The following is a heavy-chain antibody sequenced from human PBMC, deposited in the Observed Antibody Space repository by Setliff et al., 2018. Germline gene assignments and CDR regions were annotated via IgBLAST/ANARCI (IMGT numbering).Heavy chain of an antibody. CDR1: GYAVTGYH. CDR2: INPSGGSA. D-gene: IGHD6-13*01. Sequence: GASVKVSCKASGYAVTGYHIHWVRQAPGQGLEWMGIINPSGGSASVVDKFQGRVTMTRDTSTSTVYVDLSSLRSEDTAVYYCARGGKAAAERKGLFENWGQGTLVTVS. CDR3: ARGGKAAAERKGLFEN. V-gene: IGHV1-46*01. J-gene: IGHJ4*02.